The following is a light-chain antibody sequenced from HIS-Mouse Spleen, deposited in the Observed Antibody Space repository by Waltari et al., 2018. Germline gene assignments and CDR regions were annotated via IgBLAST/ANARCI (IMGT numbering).Light chain of an antibody. J-gene: IGLJ2*01. Sequence: QSVLTQPPSASGTPGQRVTISCSGSSSNIGSNYVYWYQQLPGTAPKRLIYRNNQRPSGVPDRFSGSKSGTSAFLAISGLRSEDEADYYCAAWDDSLSGVFGGGTKLTVL. CDR2: RNN. V-gene: IGLV1-47*01. CDR3: AAWDDSLSGV. CDR1: SSNIGSNY.